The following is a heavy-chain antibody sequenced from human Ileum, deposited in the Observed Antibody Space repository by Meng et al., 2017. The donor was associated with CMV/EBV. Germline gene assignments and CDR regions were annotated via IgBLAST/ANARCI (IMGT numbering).Heavy chain of an antibody. CDR2: INTNDGDT. D-gene: IGHD2-2*02. CDR3: ARDHSGPIYCSSTSCYTELSWFDP. CDR1: GYTFTDYY. J-gene: IGHJ5*02. Sequence: ASVKVSCKASGYTFTDYYIYWVRQAPGQGLEWMGWINTNDGDTKYAQKFKDRVTMTRDTSITTAYMELSRLKSDDTAMYYCARDHSGPIYCSSTSCYTELSWFDPWGQGTLVTGSS. V-gene: IGHV1-2*02.